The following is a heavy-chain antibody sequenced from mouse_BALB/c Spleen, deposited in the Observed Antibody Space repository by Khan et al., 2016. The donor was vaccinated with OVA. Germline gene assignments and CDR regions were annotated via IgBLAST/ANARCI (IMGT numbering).Heavy chain of an antibody. CDR3: ARRGLRWDFDY. D-gene: IGHD1-1*01. Sequence: VKLQQSGAELAKPGASVKMSCKASGYTFINYWILWVKQRPGQGLEWIGYINPSTGYTEYNQNFKDKATLTADKSSSTAYMQLSSLTSEDSAVYYCARRGLRWDFDYWGQGTTLPVSS. V-gene: IGHV1-7*01. CDR1: GYTFINYW. CDR2: INPSTGYT. J-gene: IGHJ2*01.